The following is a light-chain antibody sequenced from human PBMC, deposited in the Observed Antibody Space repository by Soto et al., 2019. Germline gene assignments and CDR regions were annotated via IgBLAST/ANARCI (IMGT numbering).Light chain of an antibody. CDR2: EVT. CDR3: ASITRNTGSV. CDR1: NSDVGGYNY. V-gene: IGLV2-14*01. Sequence: QSALTQPASVSGSPGQSITISCTGSNSDVGGYNYVSWYQHHPGKAPRLMIYEVTNRPSGVSHRFSGSKSGNTASLTISGLQTEDEADYYCASITRNTGSVFGTGTKVTVL. J-gene: IGLJ1*01.